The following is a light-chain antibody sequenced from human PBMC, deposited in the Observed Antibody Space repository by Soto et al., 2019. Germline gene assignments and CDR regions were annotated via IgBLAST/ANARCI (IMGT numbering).Light chain of an antibody. CDR2: KAS. Sequence: DIQMTQSPSTLAASVEDRVTITCRASQRSGDLLAWYQQKPGEAPKLLRYKASYLESGVPSRFSGSGAGTEFTLTISSLQPEDLATYYCQHYSAFSVTFGQGTKVDIK. CDR3: QHYSAFSVT. CDR1: QRSGDL. J-gene: IGKJ1*01. V-gene: IGKV1-5*03.